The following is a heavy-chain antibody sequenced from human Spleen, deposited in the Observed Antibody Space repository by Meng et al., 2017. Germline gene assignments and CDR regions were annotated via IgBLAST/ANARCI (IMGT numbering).Heavy chain of an antibody. J-gene: IGHJ4*02. Sequence: QVQLQQWGAGLLKPSETLSLTCVVSGGSFSDYYWSWIRQPPGKGLEWIGEINHSGSTNYNPSLESRATISVDTSQNNLSLKLSSVTAADSAVYYCASLPDLQSPFCSGGSCYSGWGQGTLVTVSS. V-gene: IGHV4-34*01. CDR1: GGSFSDYY. CDR3: ASLPDLQSPFCSGGSCYSG. CDR2: INHSGST. D-gene: IGHD2-15*01.